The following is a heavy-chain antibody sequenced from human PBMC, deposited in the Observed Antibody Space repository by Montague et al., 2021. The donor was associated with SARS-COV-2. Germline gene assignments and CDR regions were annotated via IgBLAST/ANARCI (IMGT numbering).Heavy chain of an antibody. D-gene: IGHD3-9*01. J-gene: IGHJ4*02. V-gene: IGHV3-23*01. Sequence: LRLSLSASEFPFSDYAMTWVRQAPGKGLEWVSSISASGSTTYYADSVKGRFTISRDNSQNTLLLQMNSLRVEDTAVYYCAKDTPYDILTGYYVSGEFDYWGQGTLVTVSS. CDR3: AKDTPYDILTGYYVSGEFDY. CDR2: ISASGSTT. CDR1: EFPFSDYA.